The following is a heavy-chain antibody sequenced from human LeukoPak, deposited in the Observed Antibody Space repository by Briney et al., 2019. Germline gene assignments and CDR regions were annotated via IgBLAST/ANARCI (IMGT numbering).Heavy chain of an antibody. V-gene: IGHV3-23*01. CDR1: GFTFSSYA. CDR3: AKVLSCAIDVSNTDFDY. CDR2: ISGSGGST. Sequence: GGSLRLSCAASGFTFSSYAMSWVRQAPGKGLEWVSTISGSGGSTYYADSVKGRFTISRDNSKNTVYLQMNSLRAEDTAVYYCAKVLSCAIDVSNTDFDYWGQGTLVTASS. J-gene: IGHJ4*02. D-gene: IGHD2-8*01.